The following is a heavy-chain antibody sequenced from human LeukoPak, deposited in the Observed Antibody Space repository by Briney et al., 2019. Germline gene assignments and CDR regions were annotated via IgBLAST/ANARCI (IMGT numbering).Heavy chain of an antibody. CDR1: GYTFSNFD. J-gene: IGHJ6*02. CDR2: MNPNSGNT. Sequence: ASVKVSCKASGYTFSNFDLNWVRQATGQGLEWMGWMNPNSGNTGYAQKFQGRVNMTRDTSISTAYMELSSLTSEDTAVYYCARDGASGSYSSYYGMDVWGQGTTVTVSS. CDR3: ARDGASGSYSSYYGMDV. V-gene: IGHV1-8*02. D-gene: IGHD1-26*01.